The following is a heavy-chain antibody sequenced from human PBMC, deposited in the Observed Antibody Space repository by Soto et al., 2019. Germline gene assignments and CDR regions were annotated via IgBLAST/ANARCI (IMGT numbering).Heavy chain of an antibody. CDR3: AHRQRTVVVGAPFDL. J-gene: IGHJ4*02. Sequence: QITLRESGPTLVQPTQTLTLTCTLSGVSLSTSGEGVGWIRQPPGKALEWLALIYWDDDKRFSPSLKSRLAITRAISKNQVLITITDMAPQDTAIYYCAHRQRTVVVGAPFDLWGQGSQVTVSS. V-gene: IGHV2-5*02. CDR2: IYWDDDK. D-gene: IGHD2-15*01. CDR1: GVSLSTSGEG.